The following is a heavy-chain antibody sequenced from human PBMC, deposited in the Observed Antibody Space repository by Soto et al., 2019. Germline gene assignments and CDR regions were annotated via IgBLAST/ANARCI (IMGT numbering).Heavy chain of an antibody. CDR2: IIPIFGTA. CDR1: GGTFSSYA. D-gene: IGHD3-22*01. CDR3: ARGGVGYDRSGSSRYYYYGMDV. Sequence: QVQLVQSGAEVKKPGSSVKVSCKASGGTFSSYAISWVRQAPGQGLEWMGGIIPIFGTANYAQKFQGRVTITACESTSTAYMELSSLGCEDTAVYYCARGGVGYDRSGSSRYYYYGMDVWGQGTTVTVSS. J-gene: IGHJ6*02. V-gene: IGHV1-69*12.